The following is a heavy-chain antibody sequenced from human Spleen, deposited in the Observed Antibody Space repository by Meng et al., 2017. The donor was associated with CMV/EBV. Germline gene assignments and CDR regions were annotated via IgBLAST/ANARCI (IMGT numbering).Heavy chain of an antibody. CDR3: AREGQQLIYYYGMDV. J-gene: IGHJ6*02. CDR1: GFTFSSYG. D-gene: IGHD6-13*01. CDR2: IWYDGSNK. V-gene: IGHV3-33*01. Sequence: GESLKISCAASGFTFSSYGMHWVRQAPGKGLEWVAVIWYDGSNKYYADSVKGRFTISRDNARNSVYLQMNSLRAGDTAVYYCAREGQQLIYYYGMDVWGQGTTVTVSS.